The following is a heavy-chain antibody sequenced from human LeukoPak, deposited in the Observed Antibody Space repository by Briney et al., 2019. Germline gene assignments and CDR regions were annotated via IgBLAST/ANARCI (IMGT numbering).Heavy chain of an antibody. J-gene: IGHJ4*02. CDR2: SSPNSGGA. D-gene: IGHD2-15*01. CDR3: AREGDGLLSKDFDY. V-gene: IGHV1-2*02. Sequence: ASVKVSCKASGYTFSGYYIHWVRQAPGQGLEWMGYSSPNSGGANSAQKFRGRVTMTRDTSISTAYMELTRLGSDDTAVYYCAREGDGLLSKDFDYWGQGTLVTVSS. CDR1: GYTFSGYY.